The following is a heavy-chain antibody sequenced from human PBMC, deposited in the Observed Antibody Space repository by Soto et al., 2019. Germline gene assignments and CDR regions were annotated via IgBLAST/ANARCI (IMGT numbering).Heavy chain of an antibody. CDR2: IYSGGST. CDR3: AREIDNWFDP. V-gene: IGHV3-53*01. Sequence: GGSRRLSCAASGFTVSSNYMSWVRQAPGKGLEWVSVIYSGGSTYYADSVKGRFTISRDNSKNTLYLQMNSLRAEDTAVYYCAREIDNWFDPWGQGTLVTVSS. J-gene: IGHJ5*02. D-gene: IGHD3-22*01. CDR1: GFTVSSNY.